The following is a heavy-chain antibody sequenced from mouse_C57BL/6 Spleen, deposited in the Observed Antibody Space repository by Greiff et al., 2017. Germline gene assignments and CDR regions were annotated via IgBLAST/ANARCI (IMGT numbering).Heavy chain of an antibody. V-gene: IGHV3-6*01. J-gene: IGHJ1*03. CDR1: GYSITSGYY. CDR2: ISYDGSN. CDR3: ARAGLYYGSSHWYFDV. Sequence: EVKLVESGPGLVKPSQSLSLTCSVTGYSITSGYYWNWIRQFPGNKLEWMGYISYDGSNNYNPSLKNRISITRDTSKNQFFLKLNAVTTEDTATYYCARAGLYYGSSHWYFDVWGTGTTVTVSS. D-gene: IGHD1-1*01.